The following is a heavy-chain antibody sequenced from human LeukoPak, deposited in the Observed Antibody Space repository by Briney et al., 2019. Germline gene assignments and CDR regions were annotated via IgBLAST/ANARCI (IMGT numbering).Heavy chain of an antibody. CDR1: GFTFNNYW. CDR2: INQDGSET. CDR3: ARSYYDNSGSFGF. D-gene: IGHD3-22*01. V-gene: IGHV3-7*03. Sequence: GGSLRLSCAASGFTFNNYWMNWVRQAPGKELEWVANINQDGSETYYVDSVKGRFTISRDNAKNSVYLQMNSLRAEDAAVYYCARSYYDNSGSFGFWGQGTLVTVSP. J-gene: IGHJ4*02.